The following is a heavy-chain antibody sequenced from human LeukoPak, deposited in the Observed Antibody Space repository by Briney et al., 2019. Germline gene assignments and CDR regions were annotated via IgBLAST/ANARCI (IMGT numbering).Heavy chain of an antibody. D-gene: IGHD1-26*01. CDR3: ARQGRVGATRSSFDY. J-gene: IGHJ4*02. Sequence: GEPLQISCKGSGYSFTTYWIGWVRQMPGKGLEWMGIIYPGDSDTRYSPSFQGQITISADKSISTAYLQWSSLKASDTAMYYCARQGRVGATRSSFDYWGQGTLVTVSS. CDR2: IYPGDSDT. CDR1: GYSFTTYW. V-gene: IGHV5-51*01.